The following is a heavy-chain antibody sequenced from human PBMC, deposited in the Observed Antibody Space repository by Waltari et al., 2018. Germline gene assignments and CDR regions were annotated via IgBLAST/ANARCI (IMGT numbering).Heavy chain of an antibody. D-gene: IGHD3-3*01. Sequence: QVPLQQWGAGLLKPSETLSLTCAVYGGSFSGYYWSWTRQPPGKGLEWIGEINHSGSTNYNPSLKSRVTISVDTSKNQFSLKLSSVTAADAAVYYCARLQYDFWSGYSPNWFDPWGQGTLVTVSS. V-gene: IGHV4-34*01. CDR3: ARLQYDFWSGYSPNWFDP. J-gene: IGHJ5*02. CDR1: GGSFSGYY. CDR2: INHSGST.